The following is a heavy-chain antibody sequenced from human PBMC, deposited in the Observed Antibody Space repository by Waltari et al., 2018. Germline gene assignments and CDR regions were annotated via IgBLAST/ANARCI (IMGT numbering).Heavy chain of an antibody. Sequence: QVQLQQWGAGLLKPSETLSLTCAVYGGSFSGYYWSWIRQPPGKWLEWIGEINHSGRTNYNPPPNVRVTNSVDTSKNQFSLKLSSVTAADTAVYYCARAGIAVAGTLDYWGQGTLVTVSS. CDR1: GGSFSGYY. J-gene: IGHJ4*02. CDR3: ARAGIAVAGTLDY. D-gene: IGHD6-19*01. V-gene: IGHV4-34*01. CDR2: INHSGRT.